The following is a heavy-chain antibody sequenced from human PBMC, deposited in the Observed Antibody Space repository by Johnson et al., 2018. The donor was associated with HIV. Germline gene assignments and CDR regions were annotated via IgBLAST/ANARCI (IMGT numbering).Heavy chain of an antibody. CDR2: ISYDGSNK. V-gene: IGHV3-30*18. CDR1: GFTFSSYG. D-gene: IGHD6-6*01. J-gene: IGHJ3*02. CDR3: AKGVRGSSCYDAFDI. Sequence: QVQLVESGGGVVQPGRSLRLSCAASGFTFSSYGMHWVRQAPVKGLEWVAVISYDGSNKYYADSVKGRFTISRDNSKNTLYLQMNSLRAEDTAVYYCAKGVRGSSCYDAFDIWGQGTMVTVSS.